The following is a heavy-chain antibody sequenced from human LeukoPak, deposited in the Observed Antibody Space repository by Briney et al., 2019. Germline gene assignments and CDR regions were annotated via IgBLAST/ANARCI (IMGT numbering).Heavy chain of an antibody. CDR1: GGSISSSNW. CDR3: ARGPDYELLSAFDI. D-gene: IGHD4-17*01. J-gene: IGHJ3*02. Sequence: SETLSLTCAVSGGSISSSNWWSWVRQPPGKGLEWIGEIYHSGSTNYNPSLKSRVTISVDKSKNQFSLKLSSVTAADTAVYYCARGPDYELLSAFDIWGQGTMVTVSS. V-gene: IGHV4-4*02. CDR2: IYHSGST.